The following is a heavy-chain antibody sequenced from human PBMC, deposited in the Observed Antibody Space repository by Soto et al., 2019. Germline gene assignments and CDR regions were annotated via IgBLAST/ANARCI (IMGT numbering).Heavy chain of an antibody. D-gene: IGHD6-19*01. J-gene: IGHJ4*02. CDR3: AHDRSGWYGFDY. CDR1: GFSLSTRGVG. V-gene: IGHV2-5*02. CDR2: IYWDDDK. Sequence: QITLKESGPTLVKPTQTLTLTCTFSGFSLSTRGVGVGWIRQPPGKALEWLALIYWDDDKRYSPSLRSRLTITKDTSKNQVVLTMTNMDPVDTATYYCAHDRSGWYGFDYWGQGTLVTVSS.